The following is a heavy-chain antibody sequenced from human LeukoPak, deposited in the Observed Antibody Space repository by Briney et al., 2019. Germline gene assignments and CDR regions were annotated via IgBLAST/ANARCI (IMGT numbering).Heavy chain of an antibody. CDR3: ARSRSGWPVDY. D-gene: IGHD6-19*01. CDR1: GSNFTSYW. CDR2: IYPGDSDT. J-gene: IGHJ4*02. Sequence: GASLQISCKGSGSNFTSYWIAWVRQLPGKGLEWMGIIYPGDSDTRYSPSFQGQVTISADKSISTAYLQWSSLKASDTAMYYCARSRSGWPVDYWGQGTLVTVSS. V-gene: IGHV5-51*01.